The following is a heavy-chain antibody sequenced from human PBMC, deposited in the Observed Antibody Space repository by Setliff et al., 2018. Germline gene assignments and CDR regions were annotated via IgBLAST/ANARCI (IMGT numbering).Heavy chain of an antibody. CDR2: INPDGSEK. CDR3: FGAGTCSY. CDR1: GFTYNNCW. V-gene: IGHV3-7*01. J-gene: IGHJ4*02. D-gene: IGHD3-10*01. Sequence: PGGSLRLSCGASGFTYNNCWVSWVRQVPGKGLEWLASINPDGSEKYYVDSVKGRFTISRDNAKNSLSLQMNSLRTEDTAVYYCFGAGTCSYWGQGTLVTVSS.